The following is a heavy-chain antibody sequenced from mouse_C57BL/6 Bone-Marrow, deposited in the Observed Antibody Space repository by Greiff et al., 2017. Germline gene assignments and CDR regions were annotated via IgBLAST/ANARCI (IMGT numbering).Heavy chain of an antibody. CDR3: ARAGYYGSNYFDY. CDR2: IYPGDGDT. CDR1: GYAFSSYW. D-gene: IGHD1-1*01. J-gene: IGHJ2*01. Sequence: QVQLQQSGAELVKPGASVKISCKASGYAFSSYWMNWVKQRPGKGLEWIGQIYPGDGDTNYNGKFKGKATLTADKSSSTAYMQLSSLTSEDSAVYFGARAGYYGSNYFDYWGQGTTLTVSS. V-gene: IGHV1-80*01.